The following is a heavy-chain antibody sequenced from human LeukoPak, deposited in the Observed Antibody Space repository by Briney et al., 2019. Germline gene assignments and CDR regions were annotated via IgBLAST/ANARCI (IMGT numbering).Heavy chain of an antibody. Sequence: GRSLRLSCAASGFTFSNYGMYWVRQAPGKGLEWVALIWYDGSKRYYADSVKGRFTISRDTSKNTLYLQMNSLRVEDTAVYYCARSIIVGATGAFDVWGQGTMVTVS. CDR2: IWYDGSKR. CDR3: ARSIIVGATGAFDV. D-gene: IGHD1-26*01. V-gene: IGHV3-33*01. CDR1: GFTFSNYG. J-gene: IGHJ3*01.